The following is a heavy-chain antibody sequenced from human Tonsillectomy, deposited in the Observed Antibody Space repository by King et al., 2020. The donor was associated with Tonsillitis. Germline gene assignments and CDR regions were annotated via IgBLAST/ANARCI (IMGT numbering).Heavy chain of an antibody. D-gene: IGHD1-1*01. J-gene: IGHJ4*02. CDR3: ARGGTTYFDY. V-gene: IGHV4-34*01. CDR2: INHSGST. Sequence: VQLQQWGAGLLKPSETLSLTCAVYGGSFSGYSWSWIRQPPGKGLEWIGEINHSGSTNYNPSLKSRVTISVDTSKNQFSLKLSSVTAADTAGYYCARGGTTYFDYWGQGTLVTVSS. CDR1: GGSFSGYS.